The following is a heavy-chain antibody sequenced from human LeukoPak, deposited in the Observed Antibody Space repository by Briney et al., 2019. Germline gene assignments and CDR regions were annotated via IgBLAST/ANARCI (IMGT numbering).Heavy chain of an antibody. CDR2: INPNSGGT. J-gene: IGHJ4*02. Sequence: ASVKVSCKASGYTFTGYYMHWVRQAPGQGLEWMGWINPNSGGTNYAQKFQGRVTMTRDTSISTAYMELSRLRSDDTAVYYCARSGYSYGQIPYYFDYWGQGTLVTVSS. CDR3: ARSGYSYGQIPYYFDY. D-gene: IGHD5-18*01. V-gene: IGHV1-2*02. CDR1: GYTFTGYY.